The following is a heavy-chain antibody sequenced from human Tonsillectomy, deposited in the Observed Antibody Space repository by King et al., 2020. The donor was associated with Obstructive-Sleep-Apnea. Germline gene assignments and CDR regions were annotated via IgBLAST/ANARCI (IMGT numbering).Heavy chain of an antibody. V-gene: IGHV4-4*07. CDR3: AGDPRSISWYFDH. D-gene: IGHD6-13*01. CDR1: GGSITSYY. Sequence: VQLQESGPGLVKPSETLSLTCNVSGGSITSYYWSWIRQPAGKGLEWIGRVYSSGSTSYNPSLESRVTMSVDTSENQFSLTLNSVTAADTAIYYCAGDPRSISWYFDHWGQGILVTVSS. CDR2: VYSSGST. J-gene: IGHJ4*02.